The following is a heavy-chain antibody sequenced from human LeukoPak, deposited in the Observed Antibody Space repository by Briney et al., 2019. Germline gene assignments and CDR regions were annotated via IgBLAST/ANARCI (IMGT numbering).Heavy chain of an antibody. Sequence: SVKVSCKASGYTFTSYGISWVRQAPGQGLEWMGRIIPILGIANYAQKFQGRVTITADKSTSSAYMELSSLRSEDTAVYYCARDRVAAQREGDFDYWGQGTLVTVSS. V-gene: IGHV1-69*04. CDR2: IIPILGIA. CDR1: GYTFTSYG. J-gene: IGHJ4*02. D-gene: IGHD2-15*01. CDR3: ARDRVAAQREGDFDY.